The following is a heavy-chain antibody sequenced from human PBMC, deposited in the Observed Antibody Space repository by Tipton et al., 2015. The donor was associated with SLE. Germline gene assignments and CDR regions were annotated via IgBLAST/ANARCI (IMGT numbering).Heavy chain of an antibody. CDR2: IYFTGST. CDR1: GGSISSGGYQ. V-gene: IGHV4-31*03. D-gene: IGHD6-6*01. Sequence: TLSLTCTVSGGSISSGGYQWTWIRQQPGKGLEWIGCIYFTGSTYYNPSLKSRITMSVDTSLNQFSLKMNSVTAADTAVYYCARGEGGSSSSNYYYYYMDVWGKGTTVTVSS. J-gene: IGHJ6*03. CDR3: ARGEGGSSSSNYYYYYMDV.